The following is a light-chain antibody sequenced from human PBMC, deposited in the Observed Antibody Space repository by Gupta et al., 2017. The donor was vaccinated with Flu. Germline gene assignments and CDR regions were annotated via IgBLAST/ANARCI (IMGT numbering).Light chain of an antibody. CDR1: TSHTGSNT. J-gene: IGLJ3*02. Sequence: VAISGSGSTSHTGSNTVNSYQPAPRTAPNLLLSTNDQRPSGVPDRFSGSKSGTSASLASSGLQSGDEGDYYCATWDDSRNGWVFVEGAKL. CDR2: TND. V-gene: IGLV1-44*01. CDR3: ATWDDSRNGWV.